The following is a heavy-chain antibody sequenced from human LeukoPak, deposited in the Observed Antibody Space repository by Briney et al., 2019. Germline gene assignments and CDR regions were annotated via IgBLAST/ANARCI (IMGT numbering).Heavy chain of an antibody. D-gene: IGHD3-9*01. CDR1: GFTFSSYT. J-gene: IGHJ4*02. Sequence: GGSLRLSCAASGFTFSSYTMNRVRQAPGKGLEWVSSISSSSSYIYYADSVKGRFTISRDNAKNSLSLQMNNLRAEDTAVYYCARDNYDILTGWTPFDYWGQGTLVTVSS. CDR3: ARDNYDILTGWTPFDY. CDR2: ISSSSSYI. V-gene: IGHV3-21*01.